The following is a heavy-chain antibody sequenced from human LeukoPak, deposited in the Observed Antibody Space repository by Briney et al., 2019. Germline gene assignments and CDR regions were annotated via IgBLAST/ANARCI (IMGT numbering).Heavy chain of an antibody. CDR1: GFTFSSYA. J-gene: IGHJ4*02. CDR2: ISGSGGST. D-gene: IGHD3-9*01. Sequence: GGSLRLSCAASGFTFSSYAMSWVRQAPGKGLEWVSAISGSGGSTYYAGSVKGRFTISRDNSKNTLYLQMNSLRAEDTAVYYCAKDPRYDILTGYDLNYFDYWGQGTLVTVSS. CDR3: AKDPRYDILTGYDLNYFDY. V-gene: IGHV3-23*01.